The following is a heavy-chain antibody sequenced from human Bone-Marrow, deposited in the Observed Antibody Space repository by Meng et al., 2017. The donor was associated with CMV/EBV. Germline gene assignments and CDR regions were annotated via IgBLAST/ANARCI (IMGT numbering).Heavy chain of an antibody. CDR1: GFTFSSYG. D-gene: IGHD3-3*01. V-gene: IGHV3-30*02. J-gene: IGHJ6*01. CDR2: IRYDGSNK. CDR3: AKDYYDFWSGYYLYYYYGMDV. Sequence: GGSLRLSCAASGFTFSSYGIHWVRQAPGKGLEWVAFIRYDGSNKYYADSVKGRFTISRDNSKNTLYLQMNSLRAEDTAVYYCAKDYYDFWSGYYLYYYYGMDVWGQGTTVTVSS.